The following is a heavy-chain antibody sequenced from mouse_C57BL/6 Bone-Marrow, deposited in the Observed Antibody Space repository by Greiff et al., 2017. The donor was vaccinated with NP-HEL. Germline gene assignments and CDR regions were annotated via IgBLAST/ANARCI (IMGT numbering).Heavy chain of an antibody. CDR1: GYTFTSYD. CDR3: ARCSNYYFDY. V-gene: IGHV1-85*01. J-gene: IGHJ2*01. Sequence: QVTLKVSGPELVKPGASVKLSCKASGYTFTSYDINWVKQRPGQGLEWIGWIYPRDGSTKYNEKFKGKATLTVDTSSSTAYMELHSLTSEDSAVYFCARCSNYYFDYWGQGTTLTVSS. CDR2: IYPRDGST. D-gene: IGHD2-5*01.